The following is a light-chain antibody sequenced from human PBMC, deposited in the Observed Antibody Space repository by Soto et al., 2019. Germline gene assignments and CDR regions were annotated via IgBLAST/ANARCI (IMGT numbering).Light chain of an antibody. CDR2: GAS. CDR3: QQYNNWPLT. J-gene: IGKJ5*01. CDR1: QSVSSK. Sequence: IMMTQSPATLSFPPGEGATVFFRASQSVSSKLAWYQQKPGQAPRLLIYGASTRATGIPARFSGSGSGTEFTLTISSLQSEDFAVYYCQQYNNWPLTFGQGTRLEI. V-gene: IGKV3D-15*01.